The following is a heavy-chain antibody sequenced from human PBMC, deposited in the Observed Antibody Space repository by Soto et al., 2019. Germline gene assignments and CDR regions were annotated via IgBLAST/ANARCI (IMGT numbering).Heavy chain of an antibody. J-gene: IGHJ4*02. Sequence: SVKVSCKPSGCSFGRYSVSWVRQAPGQGLEWIGGGVPAFNTSKYSRKLQGTGAIFAHLSTSTVFMQLRSHRSEDTAPYYCARCDEMPEETSFDSWGQGTMVTVSS. V-gene: IGHV1-69*13. CDR2: GVPAFNTS. D-gene: IGHD2-2*01. CDR3: ARCDEMPEETSFDS. CDR1: GCSFGRYS.